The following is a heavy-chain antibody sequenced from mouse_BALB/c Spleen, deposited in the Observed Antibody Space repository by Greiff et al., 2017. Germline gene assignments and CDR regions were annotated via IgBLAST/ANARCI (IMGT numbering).Heavy chain of an antibody. CDR3: ARSSMISSFDN. CDR2: IDPANGNT. Sequence: VQLQQSGAELVKPGASVKLSCTASGFNIKDTYMHWVKQRPEQGLEWIGRIDPANGNTKYDPKFQGKATITADTSSNTAYLQLSSLTSEDTAVYYCARSSMISSFDNSGHGTPLTVS. J-gene: IGHJ2*01. V-gene: IGHV14-3*02. CDR1: GFNIKDTY. D-gene: IGHD2-4*01.